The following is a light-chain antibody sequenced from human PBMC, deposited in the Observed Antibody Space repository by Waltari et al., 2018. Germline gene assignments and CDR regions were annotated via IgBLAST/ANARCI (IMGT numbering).Light chain of an antibody. Sequence: EIVMTQSPATLSVSPGERATLSCRASQSVSSNLAWYQQKPGQAPRLLIYGASTRATGITARFSGSGSGTEFTLTINSLQSEDFAVYYCQHYDNWPPFTFGPGTKVDIK. CDR1: QSVSSN. CDR2: GAS. CDR3: QHYDNWPPFT. V-gene: IGKV3-15*01. J-gene: IGKJ3*01.